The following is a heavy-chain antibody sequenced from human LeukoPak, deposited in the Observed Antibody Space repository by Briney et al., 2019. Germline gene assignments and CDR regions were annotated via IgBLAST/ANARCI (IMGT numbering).Heavy chain of an antibody. Sequence: PGGSLRLSCAASGFTFSSYGMHWVRQAPGKGLEWVAFIRYDGSNKYYADSVKGRFTISRDNSKNSLYLQMNSLRADDTAIYYCARSNLDGDYGDYRPYDYWGQGTLVTVSS. CDR1: GFTFSSYG. D-gene: IGHD4-17*01. V-gene: IGHV3-30*02. CDR2: IRYDGSNK. CDR3: ARSNLDGDYGDYRPYDY. J-gene: IGHJ4*02.